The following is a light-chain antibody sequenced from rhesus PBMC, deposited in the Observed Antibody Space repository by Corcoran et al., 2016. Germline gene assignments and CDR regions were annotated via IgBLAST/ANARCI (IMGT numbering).Light chain of an antibody. CDR1: QGISTY. CDR2: DAS. V-gene: IGKV1-25*01. J-gene: IGKJ4*01. Sequence: DIQMTQSPSSLSASVGDTVTITCQASQGISTYLAWYQQKPGKAPKLLIYDASNLQSGVPSRFSGSGSGTEFTLTISSLQTEDFATYYCQQHNSYPLTFGGGTKVEIK. CDR3: QQHNSYPLT.